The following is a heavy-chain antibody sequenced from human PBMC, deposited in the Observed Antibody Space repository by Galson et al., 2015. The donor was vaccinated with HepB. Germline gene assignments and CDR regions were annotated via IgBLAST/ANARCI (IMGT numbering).Heavy chain of an antibody. V-gene: IGHV3-30*02. CDR1: GFTFSSYG. Sequence: SLRLSCAASGFTFSSYGMHWVRQAPGKGLEWVAFIRYDGSNKYYADSVKGRFTISRDNSKNTLYLQMNSLRAEDTAVYYCAKEMEGITMVRGVIPFDYWGQGTLVTVSS. J-gene: IGHJ4*02. CDR3: AKEMEGITMVRGVIPFDY. CDR2: IRYDGSNK. D-gene: IGHD3-10*01.